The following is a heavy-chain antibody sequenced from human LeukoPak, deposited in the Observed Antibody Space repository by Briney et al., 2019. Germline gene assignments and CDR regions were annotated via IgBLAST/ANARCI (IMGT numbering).Heavy chain of an antibody. CDR2: IYYSGST. CDR1: GGSISSYY. D-gene: IGHD3-3*01. V-gene: IGHV4-39*01. CDR3: ARQQNYDFWSGYYWKPPNFDY. J-gene: IGHJ4*02. Sequence: PSETLSLTCTVSGGSISSYYWGWIRQPLGKGLEWIGSIYYSGSTYYNPSLKSRVTISVDTSKNQFTLKLSSVTAADTAVYYCARQQNYDFWSGYYWKPPNFDYWGQGTLVTVSS.